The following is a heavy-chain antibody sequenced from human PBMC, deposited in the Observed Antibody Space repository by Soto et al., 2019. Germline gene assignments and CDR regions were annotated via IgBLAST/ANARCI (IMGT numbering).Heavy chain of an antibody. V-gene: IGHV4-34*01. Sequence: QVQLQQWGAGLLKPSETLALTCAVSGGSFSGYYWSRIRQPPGKGLEWIWEINHSGSTNYNPSLKRRVTISVDKSKNQVSLKLSSVTAADTAVYYCSRGQVGDGAEEYWGQGTLVTVSS. CDR1: GGSFSGYY. J-gene: IGHJ4*02. CDR3: SRGQVGDGAEEY. CDR2: INHSGST.